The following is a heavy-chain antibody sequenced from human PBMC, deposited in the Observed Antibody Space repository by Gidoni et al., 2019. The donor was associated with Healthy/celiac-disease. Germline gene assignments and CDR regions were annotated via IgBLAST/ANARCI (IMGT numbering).Heavy chain of an antibody. CDR1: GFSLSTSGVG. Sequence: QITLKESGPTLVKPTQPLTLTCTFSGFSLSTSGVGVGWIRQPPGKALEWLALIYWNDDKRYSPSLKSRLTITKDTSKNQVVLTMTNMDPVDTATYYCAHRTVTTCFDYWGQGTLVTVSS. CDR2: IYWNDDK. J-gene: IGHJ4*02. CDR3: AHRTVTTCFDY. V-gene: IGHV2-5*01. D-gene: IGHD4-4*01.